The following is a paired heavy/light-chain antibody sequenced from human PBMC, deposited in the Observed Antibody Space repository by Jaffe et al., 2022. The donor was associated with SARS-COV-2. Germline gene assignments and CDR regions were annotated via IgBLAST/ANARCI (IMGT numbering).Heavy chain of an antibody. Sequence: EVQLVESGGDLVQPGGSLRLSCATSGFIFKNHWMSWVRQAPGKGLEWVASIKQDESEKHFVDSVKGRFTISRDNAKNSMYLQMNSLRADDTAVYYCVRLGDNSGYSDHWGQGTLVTVSS. D-gene: IGHD3-22*01. J-gene: IGHJ4*02. CDR2: IKQDESEK. V-gene: IGHV3-7*03. CDR3: VRLGDNSGYSDH. CDR1: GFIFKNHW.
Light chain of an antibody. CDR3: QQYNSYPLT. J-gene: IGKJ4*01. CDR1: QDINKD. CDR2: AAS. V-gene: IGKV1-16*02. Sequence: DIQMTQSPSSLSASVGDRVTISCRASQDINKDLLWFQQQPGKAPKPLIYAASTLQSGVPSKFSGSGSGTDFTLTISSLQSEDSATYYCQQYNSYPLTFGGGTKVEI.